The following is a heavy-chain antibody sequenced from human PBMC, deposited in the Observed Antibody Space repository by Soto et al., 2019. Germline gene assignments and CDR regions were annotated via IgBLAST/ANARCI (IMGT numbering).Heavy chain of an antibody. J-gene: IGHJ6*03. CDR1: GFTFSSYG. Sequence: PGGSLRLSCAASGFTFSSYGMHWVRQAPGKGLEWVAVIWYDESNKYYADSVKGRFTISRDNSKNTLYLQMNSLRAEDTAVYYCARVFSEEPSTHYYYYYMDVWGKGTTFTVSS. V-gene: IGHV3-33*01. D-gene: IGHD3-9*01. CDR2: IWYDESNK. CDR3: ARVFSEEPSTHYYYYYMDV.